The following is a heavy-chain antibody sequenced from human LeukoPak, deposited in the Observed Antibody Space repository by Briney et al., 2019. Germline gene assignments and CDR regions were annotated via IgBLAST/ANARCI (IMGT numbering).Heavy chain of an antibody. V-gene: IGHV3-64*01. J-gene: IGHJ4*02. CDR3: AKAVTSSSWYYFDY. CDR2: INNNGGST. Sequence: GGSLRLSCAASGFTFSSYALHWVRQAPGKGLQYVSTINNNGGSTFYANSVKGRFTISRDNSKNSLYLQMNSLRTEDTALYYCAKAVTSSSWYYFDYWGQGTLVTVSS. D-gene: IGHD6-13*01. CDR1: GFTFSSYA.